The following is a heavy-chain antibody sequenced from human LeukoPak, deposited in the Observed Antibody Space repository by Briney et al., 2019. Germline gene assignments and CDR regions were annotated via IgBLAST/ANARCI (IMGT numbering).Heavy chain of an antibody. J-gene: IGHJ4*02. CDR2: IYYSGST. Sequence: SETLSLTCTVSGGSISSYYWSWIRQPPGKGLEWIGYIYYSGSTNYNPSLKSRVTISVDTSKNQFSLKLSSVTAADRAVYYCAGANDYGDFDYWGQGTLVTVSS. D-gene: IGHD4-17*01. CDR1: GGSISSYY. CDR3: AGANDYGDFDY. V-gene: IGHV4-59*01.